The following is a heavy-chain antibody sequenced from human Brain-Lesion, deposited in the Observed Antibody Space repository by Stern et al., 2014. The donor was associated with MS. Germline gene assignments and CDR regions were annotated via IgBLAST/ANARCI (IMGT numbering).Heavy chain of an antibody. CDR3: ARGRVVPGFQYYATDV. D-gene: IGHD2-2*01. J-gene: IGHJ6*02. V-gene: IGHV4-61*02. CDR1: GGSISSGGSY. CDR2: IFNRGSP. Sequence: HVQLVESGPGLVKPSQTLSLSCTVSGGSISSGGSYWSWIRQPAGKGLEWIGRIFNRGSPSYTPSLKSRVTISIDTSKNQFSLRLNSMTAADTAVYYCARGRVVPGFQYYATDVWGQGTTVIVSS.